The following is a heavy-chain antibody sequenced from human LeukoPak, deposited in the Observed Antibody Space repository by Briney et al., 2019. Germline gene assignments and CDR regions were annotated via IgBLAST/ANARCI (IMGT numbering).Heavy chain of an antibody. V-gene: IGHV3-7*01. CDR2: IKQDGSEK. CDR3: ARDCQYCSNTNCRCC. CDR1: GFTFSSYA. J-gene: IGHJ4*02. D-gene: IGHD2-2*01. Sequence: GGSLRLSCAASGFTFSSYAMSWVRQAPGKGLEWVASIKQDGSEKFYVDSVKGRFTISRDNAKNSLYLQMNSLRAEDTAVYYCARDCQYCSNTNCRCCWGRGTLVTVSS.